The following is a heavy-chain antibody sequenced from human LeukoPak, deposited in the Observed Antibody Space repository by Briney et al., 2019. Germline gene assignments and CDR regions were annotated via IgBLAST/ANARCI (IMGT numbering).Heavy chain of an antibody. CDR1: GFAFRSYT. J-gene: IGHJ4*02. CDR3: ANGYKTDWNGFDY. V-gene: IGHV3-23*01. CDR2: ISTGGGST. Sequence: GGSLRLSCAASGFAFRSYTMSWVRQPPGKGLEWVSGISTGGGSTYYADSMKGRFTISRDDSRNTLYLQMNGLRPEDTALYYCANGYKTDWNGFDYWGQGTPVTASS. D-gene: IGHD1-1*01.